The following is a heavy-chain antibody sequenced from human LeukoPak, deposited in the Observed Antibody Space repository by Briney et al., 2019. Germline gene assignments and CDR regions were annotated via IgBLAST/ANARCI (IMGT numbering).Heavy chain of an antibody. V-gene: IGHV4-38-2*01. J-gene: IGHJ4*02. CDR1: GYSTSSGYY. CDR3: ARQRYCHSTSCYFDY. D-gene: IGHD2-2*01. CDR2: MYHSGST. Sequence: PSETLSLTCAVSGYSTSSGYYWAWIRQPPGKGLEWIGSMYHSGSTYDSPSLKSRVTMSVDTSKNQFSLKLTSVAAADTAVYYCARQRYCHSTSCYFDYWGQGTLVTVSS.